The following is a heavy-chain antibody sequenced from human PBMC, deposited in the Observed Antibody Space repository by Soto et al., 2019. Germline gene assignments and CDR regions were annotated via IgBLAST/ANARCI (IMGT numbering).Heavy chain of an antibody. D-gene: IGHD1-26*01. Sequence: SETLSLTSNVSNGSISGFYWTWIRQPPGKILEWIGYIHYSGRTDYNPSLTSRATMSVDTSKNQFSLNLKSITAADTAVYYCVRVGVGIGNHFDSWGRGTLVTVSS. J-gene: IGHJ4*02. CDR1: NGSISGFY. CDR3: VRVGVGIGNHFDS. CDR2: IHYSGRT. V-gene: IGHV4-59*12.